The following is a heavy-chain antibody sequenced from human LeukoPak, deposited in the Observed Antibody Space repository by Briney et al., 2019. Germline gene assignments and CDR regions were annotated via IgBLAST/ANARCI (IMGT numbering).Heavy chain of an antibody. CDR3: ARESRDGYSDAFDI. CDR1: GYTFTGYY. Sequence: SVKVSCKASGYTFTGYYMHWVRQAPGQGLEWMGWINPNSGGSNYAQKFQGRVTMTRDTSISTAYMELSRLRSDDTAVCYCARESRDGYSDAFDIWGQGTMVTVSS. CDR2: INPNSGGS. D-gene: IGHD5-24*01. V-gene: IGHV1-2*02. J-gene: IGHJ3*02.